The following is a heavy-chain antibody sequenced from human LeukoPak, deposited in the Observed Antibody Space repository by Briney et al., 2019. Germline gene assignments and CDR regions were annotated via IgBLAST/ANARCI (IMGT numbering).Heavy chain of an antibody. CDR1: GFIFSSAW. CDR3: ASGFCSSTSCYQGPFDF. V-gene: IGHV3-15*01. Sequence: GGSLRLSCAASGFIFSSAWMTWVRQAPGKGLEWVGHIKNKTNGGTTDYAAPVKGGFIISRDDSKNTLYLQMNSLRTEDTAVYYCASGFCSSTSCYQGPFDFWGQGTLVTVSS. D-gene: IGHD2-2*01. J-gene: IGHJ4*02. CDR2: IKNKTNGGTT.